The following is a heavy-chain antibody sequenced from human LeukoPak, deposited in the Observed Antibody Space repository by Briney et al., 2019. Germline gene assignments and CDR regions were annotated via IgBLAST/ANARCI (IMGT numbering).Heavy chain of an antibody. D-gene: IGHD4-17*01. CDR2: ISSSSSYI. CDR3: ARDRLTTVTTFHFDY. V-gene: IGHV3-21*01. J-gene: IGHJ4*02. CDR1: GFTFSSYS. Sequence: GGSLRLSCAASGFTFSSYSMNWVRQAPGKGLEWVSSISSSSSYIYYADSVKGRFTIPRDNAKNSLYLQMNSLRAEDTAVYYCARDRLTTVTTFHFDYWGQGTLVTVSS.